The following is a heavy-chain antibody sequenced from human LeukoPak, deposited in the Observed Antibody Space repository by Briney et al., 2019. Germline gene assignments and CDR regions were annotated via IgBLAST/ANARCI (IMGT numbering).Heavy chain of an antibody. Sequence: GGSLRLSCAASGFTFSSYWMSWVRQAPGKGLEWVANIKQDGSEKYYVDSVKGRFTISRDNAKNSLYLQMNSLRAEDTAVYYCAREYSNYIDYYYYYMDVWGKGTTVTVSS. D-gene: IGHD4-11*01. CDR1: GFTFSSYW. V-gene: IGHV3-7*01. CDR3: AREYSNYIDYYYYYMDV. J-gene: IGHJ6*03. CDR2: IKQDGSEK.